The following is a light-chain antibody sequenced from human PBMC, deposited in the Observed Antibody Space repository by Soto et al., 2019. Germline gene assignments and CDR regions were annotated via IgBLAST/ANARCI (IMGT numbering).Light chain of an antibody. J-gene: IGKJ1*01. CDR3: LQHDNFPWT. Sequence: EIVLTHSPGTLSLSPCEGAALSSSASQSVSSSYLAWYQQKPGQAPRLLIYGASSRATGIPDRFSGSGSGTEFTLTISSLQPEDFETYYCLQHDNFPWTFGQGTKVDIK. CDR2: GAS. CDR1: QSVSSSY. V-gene: IGKV3-20*01.